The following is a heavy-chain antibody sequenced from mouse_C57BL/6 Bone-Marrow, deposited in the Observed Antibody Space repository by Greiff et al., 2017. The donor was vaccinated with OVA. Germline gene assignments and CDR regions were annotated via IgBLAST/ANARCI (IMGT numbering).Heavy chain of an antibody. CDR1: GYTFTDHT. J-gene: IGHJ1*03. D-gene: IGHD2-3*01. CDR2: IYPRDGST. CDR3: ARGEGWLLRGWYFDV. V-gene: IGHV1-78*01. Sequence: QVQLQQSDAELVKPGASVKISCKVSGYTFTDHTIHWMKQRPEQGLEWIGYIYPRDGSTKYNEKFKGKATLTADKSSSTAYMQLNSLTSEDSAVYFCARGEGWLLRGWYFDVWGTGTTVTVSS.